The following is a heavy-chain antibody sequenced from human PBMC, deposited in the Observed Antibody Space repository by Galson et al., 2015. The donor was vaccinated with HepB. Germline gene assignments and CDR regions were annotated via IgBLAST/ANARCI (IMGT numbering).Heavy chain of an antibody. CDR3: ARGNRGNYYGAFDF. V-gene: IGHV5-51*03. D-gene: IGHD1-26*01. CDR1: GYSFTNYW. Sequence: QSGAEVKKPGESLKISCQGSGYSFTNYWIGWVRQMPGKGLEWMGIIYCGDSDTRYSPSFKGQVTISADKSISTAYLQWSSLEASDNAMYYCARGNRGNYYGAFDFWDRGTMVTVSS. CDR2: IYCGDSDT. J-gene: IGHJ3*01.